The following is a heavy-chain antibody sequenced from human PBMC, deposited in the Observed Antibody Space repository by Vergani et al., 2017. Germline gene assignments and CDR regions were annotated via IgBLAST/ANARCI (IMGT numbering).Heavy chain of an antibody. V-gene: IGHV4-59*01. D-gene: IGHD2-2*01. CDR3: ARNYSCSRNSCSPGDYYYYYYMDV. CDR1: GGSISSYY. J-gene: IGHJ6*03. Sequence: QVQLQESGPGLVKPSETLSLTCTVSGGSISSYYWSWIRQPPGKGLEWIGYIYYSGSTNYNPSLKSRVTISVDTSKNQFSLKLSSVTTADTAVYYCARNYSCSRNSCSPGDYYYYYYMDVWGKGTTVTVSS. CDR2: IYYSGST.